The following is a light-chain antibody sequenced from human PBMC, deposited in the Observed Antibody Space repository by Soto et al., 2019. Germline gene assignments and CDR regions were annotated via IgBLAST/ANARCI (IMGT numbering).Light chain of an antibody. J-gene: IGKJ4*01. V-gene: IGKV1-6*01. Sequence: ITISQSPSALSASVGDRVTLTCRASQDIRNDLGWYQQKPGKAPKLLIYAASSLQSGVPSRFSGSGSGTDFTLTISSLEPEDFAVYYCQQRSNWPPTFGGGTKVDI. CDR3: QQRSNWPPT. CDR1: QDIRND. CDR2: AAS.